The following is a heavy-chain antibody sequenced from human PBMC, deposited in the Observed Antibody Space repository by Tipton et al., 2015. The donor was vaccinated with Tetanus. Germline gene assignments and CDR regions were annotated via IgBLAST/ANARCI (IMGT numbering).Heavy chain of an antibody. CDR1: GGSMSNNY. Sequence: TLSLTCTVSGGSMSNNYWSWIRQPPGKGLEWIAYIFHSGSTNYSPSLKSRVAISMDTSKNQISLKLSSVTAADTAVYSCAGGLVRWYEPWGRGTLVSVPS. J-gene: IGHJ5*02. V-gene: IGHV4-59*01. CDR2: IFHSGST. D-gene: IGHD3-10*01. CDR3: AGGLVRWYEP.